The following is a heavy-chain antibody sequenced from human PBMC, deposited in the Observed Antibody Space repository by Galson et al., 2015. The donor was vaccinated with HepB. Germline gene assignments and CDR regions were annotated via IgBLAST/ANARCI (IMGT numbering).Heavy chain of an antibody. D-gene: IGHD7-27*01. V-gene: IGHV1-24*01. CDR2: FDPEDGET. J-gene: IGHJ4*02. CDR1: GYTLSELS. Sequence: SVKVSCKVSGYTLSELSMHWVRQAPGKGLEWMGGFDPEDGETIYARKFQGRVTMTEDTSTDTAYMELSSLRSEDTAVYYCATLESQWNQNWGLTTRYYFGYWGQGTLVTVSS. CDR3: ATLESQWNQNWGLTTRYYFGY.